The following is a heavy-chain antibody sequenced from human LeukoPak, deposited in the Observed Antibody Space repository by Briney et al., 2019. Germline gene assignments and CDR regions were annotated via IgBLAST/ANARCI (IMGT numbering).Heavy chain of an antibody. CDR2: INPNSGGT. CDR1: GYTFTGYY. V-gene: IGHV1-2*02. Sequence: ASVKVSCKASGYTFTGYYMHWVRQAPGQGLEWMGWINPNSGGTNYAQKFQGRVTMTRDTSISTAYMELSRLRSDDTAVYYCASGAPGYSSGWYALDYWGQGTLVTVSS. D-gene: IGHD6-19*01. CDR3: ASGAPGYSSGWYALDY. J-gene: IGHJ4*02.